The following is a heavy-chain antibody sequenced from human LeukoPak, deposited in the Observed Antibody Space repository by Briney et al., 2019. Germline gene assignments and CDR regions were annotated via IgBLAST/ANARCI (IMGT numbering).Heavy chain of an antibody. D-gene: IGHD5-18*01. CDR3: ARNTARGYGLDV. Sequence: ASVKVSCKASGYTFTGYYIHWVRQAPGQGFEWMGWIHPNSGATGYAQNFQGRVTMTRDTSISTAYMDLSRLRSDDTAVYYCARNTARGYGLDVWGQGTPVTVSS. CDR2: IHPNSGAT. CDR1: GYTFTGYY. J-gene: IGHJ6*02. V-gene: IGHV1-2*02.